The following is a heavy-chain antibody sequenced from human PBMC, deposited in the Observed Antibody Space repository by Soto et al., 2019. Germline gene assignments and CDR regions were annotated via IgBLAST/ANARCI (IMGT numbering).Heavy chain of an antibody. D-gene: IGHD4-17*01. CDR1: GYTFTSYG. J-gene: IGHJ4*02. CDR2: ISAYNGNT. CDR3: ARGRLWMNDYGDYVTVPFDY. V-gene: IGHV1-18*01. Sequence: QVQLVQSGAEVKKPGASVKVSCKASGYTFTSYGISWVRQAPGQGLEWMGWISAYNGNTNYAQKLQGRVTITTDTSTSTAYMELRRLRSDDTAVYYCARGRLWMNDYGDYVTVPFDYWGQGTLVTVSS.